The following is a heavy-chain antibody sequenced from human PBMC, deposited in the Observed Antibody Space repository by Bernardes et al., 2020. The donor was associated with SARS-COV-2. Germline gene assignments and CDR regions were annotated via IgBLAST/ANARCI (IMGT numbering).Heavy chain of an antibody. Sequence: GGSLRLSCASPGFTFGNSGVHWIRQAQGKGLEWLALIWYDGAITDYADSVAGRFTISRDNSTNTLYLQMNSLRPEDTAVYFWARGGGGSRLYWYFDLWGRGTLVTVSS. D-gene: IGHD2-15*01. V-gene: IGHV3-33*01. CDR2: IWYDGAIT. CDR1: GFTFGNSG. J-gene: IGHJ2*01. CDR3: ARGGGGSRLYWYFDL.